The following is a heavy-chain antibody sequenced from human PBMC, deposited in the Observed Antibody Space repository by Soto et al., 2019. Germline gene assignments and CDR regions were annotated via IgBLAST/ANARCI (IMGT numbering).Heavy chain of an antibody. CDR2: ISAYNGNT. CDR3: ARAFPHYYDSSGYDRPDY. D-gene: IGHD3-22*01. V-gene: IGHV1-18*01. Sequence: ASVKVSCKASGYTFTSYGISWVLQAPGEGLEWMGWISAYNGNTNYAQKLQGRVTMTTDTSTSTAYMELRSLRSDDTAVYYCARAFPHYYDSSGYDRPDYWGQGTLVTVSS. J-gene: IGHJ4*02. CDR1: GYTFTSYG.